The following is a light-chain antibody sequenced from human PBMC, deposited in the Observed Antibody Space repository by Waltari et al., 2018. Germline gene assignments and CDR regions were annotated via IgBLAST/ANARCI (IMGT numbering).Light chain of an antibody. J-gene: IGLJ2*01. CDR1: SSNIGNNI. V-gene: IGLV1-44*01. Sequence: QSVLTQPPSASGTPGQRVTISCSGNSSNIGNNIVNWYQQLPGTAPKPLIYTTNPRPSGVPDRFSGAKSGTAASLAISGLQSEDEADYYCATWDDSLNGPVFGGGTKLTVL. CDR2: TTN. CDR3: ATWDDSLNGPV.